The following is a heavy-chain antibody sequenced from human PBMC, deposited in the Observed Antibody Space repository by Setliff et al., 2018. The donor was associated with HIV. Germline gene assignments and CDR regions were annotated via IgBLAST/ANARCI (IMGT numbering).Heavy chain of an antibody. Sequence: TSETLSLTCAVYGGSLSGHYWTWIRQPPGEGLEWIGEINHSGKTNYNPSLKSRVTISVGTSKNQFSLKVTSVTAADTAVYYCVTSSSWSSRLNFWGQGMLVTVSS. J-gene: IGHJ4*02. CDR3: VTSSSWSSRLNF. CDR1: GGSLSGHY. V-gene: IGHV4-34*01. D-gene: IGHD6-13*01. CDR2: INHSGKT.